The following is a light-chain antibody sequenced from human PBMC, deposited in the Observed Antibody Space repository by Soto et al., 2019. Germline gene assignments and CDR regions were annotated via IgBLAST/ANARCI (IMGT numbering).Light chain of an antibody. CDR1: QGISSY. CDR3: QQYYSYPLT. Sequence: IQLTQSPSSLSASVGDRVTITCRASQGISSYLAWYQQKPGKAPKLLIYAASTLQSGVPSRFSGSGSGTDLTLTISCLQSEDFATYYCQQYYSYPLTFGQGTKVDIK. V-gene: IGKV1-8*01. J-gene: IGKJ1*01. CDR2: AAS.